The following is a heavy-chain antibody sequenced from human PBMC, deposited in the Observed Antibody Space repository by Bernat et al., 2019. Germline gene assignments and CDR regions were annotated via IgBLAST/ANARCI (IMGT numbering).Heavy chain of an antibody. D-gene: IGHD3-3*01. CDR3: ARQGARITIFGVVIMGAFDI. V-gene: IGHV4-39*01. CDR2: IYYSGST. J-gene: IGHJ3*02. Sequence: QLQLQESGPGLVKPSETLSLTCTVSGGSISSSSYYWGWIRQPPGKGLEWIGSIYYSGSTYYNPFLKSRVTISVDTSKNQFSLKLSSVTAADTAVYYCARQGARITIFGVVIMGAFDIWGQGTMVTVSS. CDR1: GGSISSSSYY.